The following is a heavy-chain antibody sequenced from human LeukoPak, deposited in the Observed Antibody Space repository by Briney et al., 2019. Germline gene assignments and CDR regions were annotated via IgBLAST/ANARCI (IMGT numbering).Heavy chain of an antibody. V-gene: IGHV3-23*01. CDR1: GFTFSSYA. J-gene: IGHJ4*02. D-gene: IGHD3-22*01. CDR3: AKPSYFDSSGYYFDPFDC. CDR2: ISGSGGST. Sequence: GGSLRLSCAASGFTFSSYAMNWVSQAPGKGLEWVSGISGSGGSTFYADSVKGRFTISRDNSKNTLYLQMNSLRAEDKAVYYWAKPSYFDSSGYYFDPFDCWGQGTLVTVSS.